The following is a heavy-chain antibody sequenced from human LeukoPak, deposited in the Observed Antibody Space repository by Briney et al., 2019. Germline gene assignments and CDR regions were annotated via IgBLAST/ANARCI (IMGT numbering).Heavy chain of an antibody. V-gene: IGHV3-64*01. CDR1: GFTFSSYA. CDR2: ISSNGGTT. Sequence: TGGSLRLSCAASGFTFSSYAMQWVRQAPGKGLEYVSAISSNGGTTYYANSVKGTFTISRDNSKNTLYLQMGSLRAEDMAVYYCARAGYSEAFDIWGQGTMVTVSS. D-gene: IGHD3-9*01. CDR3: ARAGYSEAFDI. J-gene: IGHJ3*02.